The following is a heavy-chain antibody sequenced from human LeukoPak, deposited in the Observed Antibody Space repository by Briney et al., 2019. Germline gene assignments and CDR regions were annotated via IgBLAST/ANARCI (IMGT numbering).Heavy chain of an antibody. CDR1: GYTFTSYG. D-gene: IGHD6-6*01. CDR2: ISAYNGNT. J-gene: IGHJ4*02. V-gene: IGHV1-18*01. CDR3: ARASSRYSSSSLLDF. Sequence: ASVKVSCKASGYTFTSYGISWVRQAPGQGLEWMGWISAYNGNTNYAQKFQGRVTRTTDTSTRTAYMELRSLGSDDTAVYYCARASSRYSSSSLLDFWGQGTLVTVSS.